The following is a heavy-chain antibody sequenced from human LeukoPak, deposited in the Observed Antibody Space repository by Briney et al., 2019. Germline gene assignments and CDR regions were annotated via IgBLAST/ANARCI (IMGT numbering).Heavy chain of an antibody. V-gene: IGHV1-18*01. Sequence: ASVKVSCKASGYTFTSYGISWVRQAPGQGLEWMVWISAYNGNTNYAQKLQGRVTMTTDTSTSTAYMELRSLRSDDTAVYYCARGLAVAVPYYFDYWGQGTLVTVSS. CDR1: GYTFTSYG. D-gene: IGHD6-19*01. CDR3: ARGLAVAVPYYFDY. CDR2: ISAYNGNT. J-gene: IGHJ4*02.